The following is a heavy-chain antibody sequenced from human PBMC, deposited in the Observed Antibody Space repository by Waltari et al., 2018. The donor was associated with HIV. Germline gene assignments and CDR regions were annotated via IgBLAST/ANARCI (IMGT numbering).Heavy chain of an antibody. J-gene: IGHJ4*02. Sequence: EVQLVESGGGLVQPGGSLRLSCAASGFPFSSYSMNWVRQAPGKGLEWVLYISSSSSNIYYADFVKGRFTISRDNAKNSLYLQMNSLRAEDTAVYYCARARTAARPFLSWGQGTLVTVSS. V-gene: IGHV3-48*01. CDR3: ARARTAARPFLS. D-gene: IGHD6-6*01. CDR1: GFPFSSYS. CDR2: ISSSSSNI.